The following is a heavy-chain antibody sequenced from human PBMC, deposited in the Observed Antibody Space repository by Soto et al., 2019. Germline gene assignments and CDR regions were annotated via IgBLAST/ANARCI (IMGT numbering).Heavy chain of an antibody. D-gene: IGHD3-10*01. CDR1: SASLGDHY. CDR3: ARVKYYYGSGRPLNWFDP. V-gene: IGHV4-34*01. J-gene: IGHJ5*02. Sequence: PSETLSLTCAVFSASLGDHYWSWIRQPPGKGLEWIGEINHSGSTNYNPSLKSRVTMSVDTSKNQFSLKLSSVTAADTAVYYCARVKYYYGSGRPLNWFDPWGQGTLVTVSS. CDR2: INHSGST.